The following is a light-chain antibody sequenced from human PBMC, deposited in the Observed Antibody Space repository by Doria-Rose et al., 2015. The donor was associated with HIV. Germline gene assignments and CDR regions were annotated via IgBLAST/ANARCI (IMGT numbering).Light chain of an antibody. V-gene: IGLV8-61*01. CDR2: NTY. CDR3: VLYMGSGIWM. CDR1: SGPVTGAYY. J-gene: IGLJ3*02. Sequence: QTVVTQEPSSSVSLGGTVTLTCGLTSGPVTGAYYPSWHQQTPGQAPRTLIYNTYSLSSGVSDRFSCSILGNKAAITISGAQADDESDYYCVLYMGSGIWMFGGGTKLTVL.